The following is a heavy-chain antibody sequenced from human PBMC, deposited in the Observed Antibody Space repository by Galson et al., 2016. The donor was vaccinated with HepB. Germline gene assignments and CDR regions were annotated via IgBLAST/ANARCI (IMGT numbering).Heavy chain of an antibody. CDR2: ISPYNGNT. Sequence: SVKVSCKASGYTFPNYGISWVRQAPGQGLEWMGWISPYNGNTKYAEKLQGRVTMTTDTSTSTAYMELRSLRSDDTAVFYCAREVDYDILTGYSAPFLFDIWGQGTMVTVSS. CDR1: GYTFPNYG. D-gene: IGHD3-9*01. V-gene: IGHV1-18*01. CDR3: AREVDYDILTGYSAPFLFDI. J-gene: IGHJ3*02.